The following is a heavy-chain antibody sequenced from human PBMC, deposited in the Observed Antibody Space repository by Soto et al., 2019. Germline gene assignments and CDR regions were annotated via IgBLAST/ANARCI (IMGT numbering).Heavy chain of an antibody. V-gene: IGHV3-30-3*01. CDR2: ISYDGSNK. J-gene: IGHJ4*01. CDR3: ARDITLHSDGRWFVDY. Sequence: PGGSLRLSCAASGFTSSSYAMHWVRQAPGKGLEWVAVISYDGSNKYYADSGKGRVTISRDNSKNTLYLQMSSQRTEDTAVYHCARDITLHSDGRWFVDYWGNGTLVNVSS. D-gene: IGHD3-10*01. CDR1: GFTSSSYA.